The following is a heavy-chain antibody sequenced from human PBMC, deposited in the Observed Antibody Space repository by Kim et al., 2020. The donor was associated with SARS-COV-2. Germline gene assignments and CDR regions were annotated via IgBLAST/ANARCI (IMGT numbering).Heavy chain of an antibody. Sequence: GGSLRLSCAASGFIFDSFAMSWVRQAPGKGLEWVSTISRTATTTYYTDSVKGRFTISRDNSTNTLYLQVNSLRAEDTAVYYCTKHAVRGASYFDYWGQGT. CDR2: ISRTATTT. D-gene: IGHD3-10*01. CDR1: GFIFDSFA. CDR3: TKHAVRGASYFDY. J-gene: IGHJ4*02. V-gene: IGHV3-23*01.